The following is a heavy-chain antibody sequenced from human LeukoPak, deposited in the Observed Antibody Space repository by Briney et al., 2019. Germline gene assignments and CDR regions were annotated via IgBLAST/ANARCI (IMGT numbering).Heavy chain of an antibody. J-gene: IGHJ6*03. CDR1: GGSISSYY. D-gene: IGHD4-23*01. CDR3: ARGGGLLGLNFYYYMDV. Sequence: SETLSLTCTVSGGSISSYYWSWIRQPPGKGLEWSGYIYYSGSTNYNPSLNSRVTISVHTSKNQFSLKLSSVTAADTAVYYCARGGGLLGLNFYYYMDVWGKGTTVTVSS. V-gene: IGHV4-59*01. CDR2: IYYSGST.